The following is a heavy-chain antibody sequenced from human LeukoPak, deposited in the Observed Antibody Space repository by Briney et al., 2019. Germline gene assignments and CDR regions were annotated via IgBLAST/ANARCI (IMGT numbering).Heavy chain of an antibody. CDR3: ARGLIAAAGHNWFDP. Sequence: GGSLRLSCAASGFTFSSYSMNWVRQAPGKGLEWVSSISSSSSYIYYADSVKGRFTISRDNAKNSLYLQMNSLRAEDTAVYYCARGLIAAAGHNWFDPWGQGTLVTVSS. V-gene: IGHV3-21*01. J-gene: IGHJ5*02. D-gene: IGHD6-13*01. CDR1: GFTFSSYS. CDR2: ISSSSSYI.